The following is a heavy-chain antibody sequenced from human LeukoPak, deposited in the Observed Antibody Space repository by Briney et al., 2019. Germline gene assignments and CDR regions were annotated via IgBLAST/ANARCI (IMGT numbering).Heavy chain of an antibody. V-gene: IGHV3-7*03. D-gene: IGHD6-25*01. CDR1: GFSFNNYR. Sequence: GGSLRLSCVASGFSFNNYRMTWVRQAPGKGREWVANIKQDGSEKKYVDSVKGRFAISRDNAKKSLYLQINTRRAEDTAVYYCVRGPHIAATSYWGQGTLVTVSS. J-gene: IGHJ4*02. CDR2: IKQDGSEK. CDR3: VRGPHIAATSY.